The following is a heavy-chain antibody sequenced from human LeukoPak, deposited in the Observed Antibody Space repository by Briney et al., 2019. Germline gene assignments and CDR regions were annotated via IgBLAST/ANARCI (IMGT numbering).Heavy chain of an antibody. CDR2: IYYSGST. CDR1: GGSFSGYY. V-gene: IGHV4-59*12. Sequence: PSETLSLTCAVYGGSFSGYYWSWIRQPPGKGLEWIGYIYYSGSTNYNPSLKSRVTISVDTSKNQFSLQLNSVTPEDTAVYYCAKGGPVGWYYFDYWGQGTLVTVSS. J-gene: IGHJ4*02. CDR3: AKGGPVGWYYFDY. D-gene: IGHD3-16*01.